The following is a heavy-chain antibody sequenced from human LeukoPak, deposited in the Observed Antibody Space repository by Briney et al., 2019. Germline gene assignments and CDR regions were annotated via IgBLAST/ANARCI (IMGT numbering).Heavy chain of an antibody. CDR2: IYYSGST. CDR3: ARTHPADGIDY. CDR1: GGSISSSSYY. V-gene: IGHV4-39*01. J-gene: IGHJ4*02. Sequence: SETLSLTCTASGGSISSSSYYWGWIRQPPGKGLEWIGSIYYSGSTYYNPSLKSRVTISVDTSKNQFSLKLGSVTAADTAVYYCARTHPADGIDYWGQGTLVTVSS. D-gene: IGHD1-1*01.